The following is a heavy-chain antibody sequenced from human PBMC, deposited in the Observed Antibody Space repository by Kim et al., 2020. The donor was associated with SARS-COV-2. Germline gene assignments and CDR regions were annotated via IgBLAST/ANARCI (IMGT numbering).Heavy chain of an antibody. J-gene: IGHJ1*01. CDR2: IIPIFGTA. Sequence: SVKVSCKASGGTFSSYAISWVRQAPGQGLEWMGGIIPIFGTANYAQKFQGRVTITADESTSTAYMELSSLRSEDTAVYYCARGPPYCSGGSCYFQHWGQGTLVTVSS. D-gene: IGHD2-15*01. CDR1: GGTFSSYA. CDR3: ARGPPYCSGGSCYFQH. V-gene: IGHV1-69*13.